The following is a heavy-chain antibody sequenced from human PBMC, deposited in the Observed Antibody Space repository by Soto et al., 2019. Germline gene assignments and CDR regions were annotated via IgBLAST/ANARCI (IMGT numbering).Heavy chain of an antibody. CDR1: GFTFSSYG. D-gene: IGHD1-26*01. V-gene: IGHV3-30*18. CDR2: ISYDGSNK. Sequence: QPGGSLRLSCAASGFTFSSYGMHWVRQAPGKGLEWVAVISYDGSNKYYADSVKGRFTISRDNSKNTLYLQMNSLRAEDTAVYYCAKDVSGGATGWGQGTLVTVSS. J-gene: IGHJ4*02. CDR3: AKDVSGGATG.